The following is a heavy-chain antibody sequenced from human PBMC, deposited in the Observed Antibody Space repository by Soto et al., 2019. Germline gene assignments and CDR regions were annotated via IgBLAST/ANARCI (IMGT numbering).Heavy chain of an antibody. Sequence: KSSETLSLTCAVYGGSFSGYYWSWIRQPPGKGLEWIGEINHSGSTNYNPSLKSRVTISVDTSKNQFSLKLSSVTAADTAVYYCARGHHSFGWFDPWGQGTLVTVSS. V-gene: IGHV4-34*01. CDR3: ARGHHSFGWFDP. CDR1: GGSFSGYY. D-gene: IGHD2-15*01. CDR2: INHSGST. J-gene: IGHJ5*02.